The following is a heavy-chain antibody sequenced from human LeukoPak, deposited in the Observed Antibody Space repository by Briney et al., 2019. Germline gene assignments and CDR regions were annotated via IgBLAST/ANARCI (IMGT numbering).Heavy chain of an antibody. CDR3: ARDEAGSYYFDY. Sequence: SETLSLTCTVSGGSISSGGYCWSWIRQPPGKGLEWIGYIYHSGSTYYNPSLKSRVTISVDRSKNQFSLKLSSVTAADTAVYYCARDEAGSYYFDYWGQGTLVTVSS. CDR1: GGSISSGGYC. D-gene: IGHD6-13*01. V-gene: IGHV4-30-2*01. J-gene: IGHJ4*02. CDR2: IYHSGST.